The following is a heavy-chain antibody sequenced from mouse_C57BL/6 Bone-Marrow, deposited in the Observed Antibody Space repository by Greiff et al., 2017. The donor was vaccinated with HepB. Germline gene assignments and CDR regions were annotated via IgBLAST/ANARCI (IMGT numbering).Heavy chain of an antibody. CDR3: ARHPYYYGSSFWFAY. CDR1: GFTFSSYG. CDR2: ISSGGSYT. Sequence: EVMLVESGGDLVKPGGSLKLSCAASGFTFSSYGMSWVRQTPDKRLEWVATISSGGSYTYYPDSVKGRFTISRDNAKNTLYLQMSSLKSEDTAMYYCARHPYYYGSSFWFAYWGQGTLVTVSA. V-gene: IGHV5-6*01. J-gene: IGHJ3*01. D-gene: IGHD1-1*01.